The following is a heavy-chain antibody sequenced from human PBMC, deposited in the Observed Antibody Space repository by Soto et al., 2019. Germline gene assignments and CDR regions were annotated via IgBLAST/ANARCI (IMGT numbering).Heavy chain of an antibody. CDR1: GFTFSTYA. CDR2: ISGSGGST. Sequence: VQLLESGGGLVQPGGSLRLSCAASGFTFSTYAMSWVRQAPGKRLEWVSVISGSGGSTYYADSVKGRFTISRDNSKNTLYLQTNSLRAEDTAVYYCAKDPHEDSGYDYQDYFDYWGQGTLVTVSS. V-gene: IGHV3-23*01. CDR3: AKDPHEDSGYDYQDYFDY. J-gene: IGHJ4*02. D-gene: IGHD5-12*01.